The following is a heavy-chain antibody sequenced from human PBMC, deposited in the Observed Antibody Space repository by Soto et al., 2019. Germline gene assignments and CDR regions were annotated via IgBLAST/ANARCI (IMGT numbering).Heavy chain of an antibody. CDR1: GFTFSGYA. CDR3: ARYCIDTSCYSYYGMDV. CDR2: ISASGDAT. J-gene: IGHJ6*02. Sequence: EVQLLESGGGLVHPGGSLRLSCAASGFTFSGYAMSWVRQAPGKGPEWVSAISASGDATYYADSVKGRFTISRDNFKSTLYLQMNSLRDEDTAVYYCARYCIDTSCYSYYGMDVWGQGTTVTVS. D-gene: IGHD2-2*01. V-gene: IGHV3-23*01.